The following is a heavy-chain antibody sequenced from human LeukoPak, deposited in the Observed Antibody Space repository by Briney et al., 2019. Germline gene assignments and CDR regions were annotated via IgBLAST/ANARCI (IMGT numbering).Heavy chain of an antibody. CDR2: INPKSGGT. Sequence: ASVKVSCKASGYAFTDYNMHWVRQAPGQGFEWMGWINPKSGGTNDAQRFQGRITMTTDTSVSTAYMELSRLTPDDTAVYYCARDLGFCYDFPDFGGQGTLVTVSS. CDR1: GYAFTDYN. CDR3: ARDLGFCYDFPDF. J-gene: IGHJ4*02. D-gene: IGHD3-3*01. V-gene: IGHV1-2*02.